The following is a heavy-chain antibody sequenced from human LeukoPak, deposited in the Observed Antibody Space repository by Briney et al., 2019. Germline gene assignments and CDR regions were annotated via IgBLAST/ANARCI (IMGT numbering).Heavy chain of an antibody. D-gene: IGHD3-3*01. CDR2: IYTSGST. CDR1: GGSISSYY. Sequence: SETLSLTCTVSGGSISSYYWSWIRQPAGKGLEWIGRIYTSGSTNYNPSLKSRVTMSVDTSKNQFSLKRSSVTAADTAVYYCARDLGAYYDFWSGYSHNWFDPWGQGTLVTVSS. J-gene: IGHJ5*02. V-gene: IGHV4-4*07. CDR3: ARDLGAYYDFWSGYSHNWFDP.